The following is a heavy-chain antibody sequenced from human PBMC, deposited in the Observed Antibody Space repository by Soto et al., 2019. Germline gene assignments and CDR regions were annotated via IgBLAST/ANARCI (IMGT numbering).Heavy chain of an antibody. CDR3: AKAVPFYGDSQGYLDY. CDR2: ISGSGGST. Sequence: GGSLRLSCAASGFTFSSYAMSWVRQAPGKGLEWVSAISGSGGSTYYADSVKGRFTISRDNSKNTLYLQMNSLRAEDTAVYYCAKAVPFYGDSQGYLDYWGQGTLVTVSS. D-gene: IGHD4-17*01. V-gene: IGHV3-23*01. CDR1: GFTFSSYA. J-gene: IGHJ4*02.